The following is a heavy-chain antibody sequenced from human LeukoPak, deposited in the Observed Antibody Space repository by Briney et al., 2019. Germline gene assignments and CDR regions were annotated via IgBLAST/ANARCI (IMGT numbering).Heavy chain of an antibody. V-gene: IGHV3-13*01. CDR1: GFTFSNYD. CDR3: ARGPRYYFDS. CDR2: IGTAGDT. Sequence: GGSLRLSCAASGFTFSNYDMHWVRHATGKGLEWVSAIGTAGDTFYPGSVKGRFTISRENAKNSLYLQMNNMRAGDTAVYYCARGPRYYFDSWGQGTLVTVSS. J-gene: IGHJ4*02.